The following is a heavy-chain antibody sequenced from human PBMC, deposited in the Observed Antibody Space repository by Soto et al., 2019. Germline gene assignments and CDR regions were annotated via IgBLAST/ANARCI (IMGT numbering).Heavy chain of an antibody. V-gene: IGHV1-69*01. CDR2: IIPMYGPA. Sequence: QVPLVQSGAEVKKPGSSVTVSGKASGGTFSSYAIHWVRQAPGQGLEWMGGIIPMYGPAKYAQRFQGRVTITADESTTTVYMELTSLTSQDTAVYYCARVTSMVRGVIDNWFDPWGHRTLVTVSS. D-gene: IGHD3-10*01. J-gene: IGHJ5*02. CDR3: ARVTSMVRGVIDNWFDP. CDR1: GGTFSSYA.